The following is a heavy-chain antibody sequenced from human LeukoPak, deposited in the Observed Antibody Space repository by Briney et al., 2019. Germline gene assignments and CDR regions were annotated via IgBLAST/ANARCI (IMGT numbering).Heavy chain of an antibody. J-gene: IGHJ4*02. CDR1: GYTFTSYD. V-gene: IGHV1-8*01. D-gene: IGHD7-27*01. Sequence: ASVKVSCKASGYTFTSYDFNWVRQATGQRSEWMGWMSPNSGDTGYAQKFQDRVTMTRNTSISTAYMELSSLRSDDTAVYYCARGPPNWGYDYWGPGTLVTVSS. CDR3: ARGPPNWGYDY. CDR2: MSPNSGDT.